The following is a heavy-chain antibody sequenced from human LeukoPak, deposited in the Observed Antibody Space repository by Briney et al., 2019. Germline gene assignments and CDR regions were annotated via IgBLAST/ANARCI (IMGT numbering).Heavy chain of an antibody. J-gene: IGHJ4*02. CDR1: GGTFSSYA. CDR3: ARWASNDFWSGYYFDY. Sequence: ASVKVSCKASGGTFSSYAISWVRQAPGQGLEWMRGIIPIFGTANYAQKFQGRVTITTDESTSTAYMELSSLRSEDTAVYYCARWASNDFWSGYYFDYWGQGTLVTVSS. D-gene: IGHD3-3*01. V-gene: IGHV1-69*05. CDR2: IIPIFGTA.